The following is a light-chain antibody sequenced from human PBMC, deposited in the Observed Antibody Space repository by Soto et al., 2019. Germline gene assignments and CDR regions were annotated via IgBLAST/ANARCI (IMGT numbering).Light chain of an antibody. CDR2: AAS. Sequence: DIQMTQSPSSLSASVGDRVTITCRASQSISTYLNWYQHKPGKAPKVLIYAASSLQSGVPSRFSGSGSGTDFTLTISSLQPEDFATYYCQQSYSTQYTFGQGTKLGIK. CDR3: QQSYSTQYT. V-gene: IGKV1-39*01. J-gene: IGKJ2*01. CDR1: QSISTY.